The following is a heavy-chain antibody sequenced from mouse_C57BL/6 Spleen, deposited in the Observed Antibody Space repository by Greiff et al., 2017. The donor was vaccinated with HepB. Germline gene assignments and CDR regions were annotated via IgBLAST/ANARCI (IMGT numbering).Heavy chain of an antibody. Sequence: VQLQQPGAELVKPGASVKLSCKASGYTFTSYWMHWVKQRPGQGLEWIGMIHPNSGSTNYNEKFKSKATLTVDKSSSTAYMQLSSLTSEDSAVYYCAREGNFLPLYAMDYWGQGTSVTVSS. CDR3: AREGNFLPLYAMDY. CDR1: GYTFTSYW. D-gene: IGHD2-1*01. J-gene: IGHJ4*01. CDR2: IHPNSGST. V-gene: IGHV1-64*01.